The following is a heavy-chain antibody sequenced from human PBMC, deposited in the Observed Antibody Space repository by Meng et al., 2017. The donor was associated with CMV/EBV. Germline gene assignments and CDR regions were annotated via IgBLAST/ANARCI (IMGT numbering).Heavy chain of an antibody. V-gene: IGHV1-46*01. CDR3: ARVPTRSYYPLYYFDY. Sequence: YNFLNRYLFWVRRAPGQGLEWLGMLTPSGGSPTYAQKFQARVTLTRDTSTRTVYMELSGLRSEDTAVYYCARVPTRSYYPLYYFDYWGQGTLVTVSS. CDR2: LTPSGGSP. D-gene: IGHD3-10*01. J-gene: IGHJ4*02. CDR1: YNFLNRY.